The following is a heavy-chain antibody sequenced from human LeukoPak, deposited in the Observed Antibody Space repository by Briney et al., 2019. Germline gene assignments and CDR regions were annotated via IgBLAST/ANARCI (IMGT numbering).Heavy chain of an antibody. V-gene: IGHV3-11*04. J-gene: IGHJ6*03. CDR2: ISSSGSTI. Sequence: GGSLRLSCAASGFTFSDYYMSWLRQAPGKGLEWVSYISSSGSTIYYADSVKGRFTISRDNAKNSLYLQMNSLRAEDTAVYYCASNLRSPSEVYSYYYMDVWGKGTTVTVSS. CDR1: GFTFSDYY. CDR3: ASNLRSPSEVYSYYYMDV. D-gene: IGHD3-3*01.